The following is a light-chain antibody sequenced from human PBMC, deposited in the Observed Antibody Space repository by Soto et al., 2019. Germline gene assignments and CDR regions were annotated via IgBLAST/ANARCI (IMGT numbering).Light chain of an antibody. Sequence: QSVLTQPLSASGAPGQRVTISCTGSSSNIGAGYHVHWYQQLPGAAPKLLIFGDSYRPSGVPDRFSGSKSGTSASLAITGLQADDEADYYCQSSDSRLSGSDVFGTGTKVTVL. V-gene: IGLV1-40*01. CDR3: QSSDSRLSGSDV. CDR1: SSNIGAGYH. CDR2: GDS. J-gene: IGLJ1*01.